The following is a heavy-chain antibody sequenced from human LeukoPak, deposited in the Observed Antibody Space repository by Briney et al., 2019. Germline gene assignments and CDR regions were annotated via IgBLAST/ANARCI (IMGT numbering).Heavy chain of an antibody. CDR2: SYYSGSN. D-gene: IGHD3-10*01. Sequence: SETLSLTCTVSGGSISSYYWSWIRQPPGKGLEWIGYSYYSGSNNYNPSLKSRVTISVDTSKNQFSLKLSSVTAADTAVYYCASEVDLFHAFDIWGQGTMVTVSS. V-gene: IGHV4-59*01. CDR3: ASEVDLFHAFDI. CDR1: GGSISSYY. J-gene: IGHJ3*02.